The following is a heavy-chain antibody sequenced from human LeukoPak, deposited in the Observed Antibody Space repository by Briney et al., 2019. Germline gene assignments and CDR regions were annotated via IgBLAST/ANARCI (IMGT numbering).Heavy chain of an antibody. CDR2: IDPNTGGT. Sequence: ASVNVSCKTSGYTFTNYYIHWVRQAPGQGSEWMGRIDPNTGGTKSGKNFQGSVTMTRHTSISTAYMSLSGLRSDDTAVYYCASLYDIVGTTVDYWGQGTLVTVSS. CDR1: GYTFTNYY. CDR3: ASLYDIVGTTVDY. V-gene: IGHV1-2*06. D-gene: IGHD1-26*01. J-gene: IGHJ4*02.